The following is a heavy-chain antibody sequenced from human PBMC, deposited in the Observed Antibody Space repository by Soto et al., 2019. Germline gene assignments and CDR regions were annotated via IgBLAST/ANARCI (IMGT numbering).Heavy chain of an antibody. V-gene: IGHV4-59*01. CDR1: GGSISSYY. D-gene: IGHD3-10*01. CDR3: ATGRVLYGSEY. Sequence: SETLSLTCTVSGGSISSYYWSWIRQPPGKRLEWIGSIYYSGSSNYNPSLKSRVTISVDTSKNQYSLRLSSVTTADTALYYCATGRVLYGSEYWGQGTLVTVSS. J-gene: IGHJ4*02. CDR2: IYYSGSS.